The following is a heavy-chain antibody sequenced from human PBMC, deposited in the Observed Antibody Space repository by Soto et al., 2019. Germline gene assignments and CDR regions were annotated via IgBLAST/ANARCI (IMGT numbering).Heavy chain of an antibody. CDR1: GFTFSSYW. V-gene: IGHV3-7*01. J-gene: IGHJ6*02. Sequence: PGGSLRLSCAASGFTFSSYWMSWVRQAPGKGLEWVANIKQDGSEKYYVDSVKGRFTISRDSAKNSLYLQMNSLRAEDTAVYYCARESSGSYLYYYYGMDVWGQGTTVTVSS. CDR3: ARESSGSYLYYYYGMDV. CDR2: IKQDGSEK. D-gene: IGHD1-26*01.